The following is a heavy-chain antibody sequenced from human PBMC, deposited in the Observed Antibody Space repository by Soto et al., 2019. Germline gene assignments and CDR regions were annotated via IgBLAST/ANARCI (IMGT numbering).Heavy chain of an antibody. D-gene: IGHD3-3*01. Sequence: QVQLVESGGDLVKPGGSLRLSCAASGYTFSDYYMSWIRQAPGKGLEWISYIDTSGTKIYYADSVKGRFTITRDNAKNPLYLEMNSLRDEDTAVYYCASHYDMWSGYLSPVDYWGQGTLVTVSS. CDR2: IDTSGTKI. V-gene: IGHV3-11*01. J-gene: IGHJ4*02. CDR1: GYTFSDYY. CDR3: ASHYDMWSGYLSPVDY.